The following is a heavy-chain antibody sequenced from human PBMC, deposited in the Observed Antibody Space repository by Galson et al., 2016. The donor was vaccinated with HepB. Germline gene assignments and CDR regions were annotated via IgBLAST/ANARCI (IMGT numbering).Heavy chain of an antibody. V-gene: IGHV3-21*01. CDR1: GFTFSTYS. D-gene: IGHD5-18*01. CDR3: ARDRGLQLWWRDVCDY. CDR2: ISSSGSYI. Sequence: YRRLSCAASGFTFSTYSMNWVRQVPGKGLEWVSSISSSGSYIYYGDSLKGRFTISRDNAKNSLYLQMNSLRAEDTAVYYCARDRGLQLWWRDVCDYWGQGNLDTLS. J-gene: IGHJ4*02.